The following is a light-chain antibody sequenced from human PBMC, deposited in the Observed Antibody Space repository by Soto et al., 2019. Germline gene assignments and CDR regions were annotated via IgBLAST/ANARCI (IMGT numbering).Light chain of an antibody. CDR2: KDS. J-gene: IGLJ3*02. V-gene: IGLV3-25*02. Sequence: SYELTQPPSVSVSPGQMARITCSGDALPKQYTYWYQQKPGQAPVLVIYKDSERPSGIPERFSGSRSGTTVTLTISGVQTEDEADYYCQSADSSGSSWVFGGGTKLTVL. CDR3: QSADSSGSSWV. CDR1: ALPKQY.